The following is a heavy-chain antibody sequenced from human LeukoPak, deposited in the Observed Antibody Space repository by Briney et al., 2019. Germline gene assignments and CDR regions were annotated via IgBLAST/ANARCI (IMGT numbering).Heavy chain of an antibody. CDR1: GGSISSYY. D-gene: IGHD1-7*01. J-gene: IGHJ6*02. V-gene: IGHV4-59*01. CDR2: IYYSGST. Sequence: SETLSLTCTVSGGSISSYYWSWIRQPPGKGLEWIGYIYYSGSTNYNPSLKSRVTISVDTSKNQFSLKLSSVTAADTAVYYCARDTRKLPYYYGMDVWGQGTTVTVSS. CDR3: ARDTRKLPYYYGMDV.